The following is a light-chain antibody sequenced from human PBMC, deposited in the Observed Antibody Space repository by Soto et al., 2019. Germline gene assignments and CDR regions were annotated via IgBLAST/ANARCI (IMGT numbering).Light chain of an antibody. CDR3: LSKTSSISYV. CDR1: TSDVGGYNY. CDR2: EVS. J-gene: IGLJ1*01. V-gene: IGLV2-14*01. Sequence: QSALTQPASVSGSPGQSITISCTGTTSDVGGYNYVSWYQQHPGKVPKLLIHEVSNRPSGVSNRFSGSKSGNTASPTISGLQAEDEADYYCLSKTSSISYVFGTGTKLTVL.